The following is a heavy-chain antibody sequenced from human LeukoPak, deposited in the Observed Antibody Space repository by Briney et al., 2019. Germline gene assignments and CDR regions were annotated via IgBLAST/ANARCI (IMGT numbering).Heavy chain of an antibody. J-gene: IGHJ4*02. D-gene: IGHD7-27*01. CDR3: ARGPPNWGFDY. CDR1: RYTFISYD. CDR2: MSPNSGNT. V-gene: IGHV1-8*01. Sequence: GASVKVSCKASRYTFISYDINWVRQATGQGLEWMGWMSPNSGNTGYAQKFQGRVTMTRNTSISTANMELSSLRPEDTAVYYCARGPPNWGFDYWGQGTLVTVSS.